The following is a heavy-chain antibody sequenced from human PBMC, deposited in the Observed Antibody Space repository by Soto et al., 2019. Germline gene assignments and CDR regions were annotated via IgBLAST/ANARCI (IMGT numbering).Heavy chain of an antibody. CDR1: GLTVSSSY. CDR2: IYSGGST. V-gene: IGHV3-53*01. Sequence: GSLRLSCAASGLTVSSSYMSWVRQAPGKGLEWVSVIYSGGSTYSSDSVKGRFTISRDNSKNTLYLQMNSLRAEDTAVYYCARDMVRGLYPEYFQHWGQGTLVTVSS. CDR3: ARDMVRGLYPEYFQH. J-gene: IGHJ1*01. D-gene: IGHD3-10*01.